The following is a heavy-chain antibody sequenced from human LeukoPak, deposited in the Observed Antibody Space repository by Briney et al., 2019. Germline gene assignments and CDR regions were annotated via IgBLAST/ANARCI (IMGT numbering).Heavy chain of an antibody. CDR1: GFTFSSDA. D-gene: IGHD2-8*01. Sequence: PGGSLRLSCAASGFTFSSDAMSWVRQAPGEGLESLAYISGSGSDIYYADSVKGRFTISRDNAKNSLYLQMNSLRPEDTALYYCSTDPRLLIYWGHGTLVTVSS. CDR3: STDPRLLIY. V-gene: IGHV3-21*05. CDR2: ISGSGSDI. J-gene: IGHJ4*01.